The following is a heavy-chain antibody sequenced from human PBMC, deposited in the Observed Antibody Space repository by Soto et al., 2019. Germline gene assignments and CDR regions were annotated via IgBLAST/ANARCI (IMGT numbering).Heavy chain of an antibody. CDR3: AMSAPLES. V-gene: IGHV3-21*01. D-gene: IGHD3-3*01. Sequence: GGSLRLDGGRAGLSFRCQSMHWVRQAPGKGLEWVSFISSSSSYIYYADSVKGRFTISRDNAKNSLYLQMNSLRVEDAAVYYCAMSAPLESWGKGTLVIVFS. J-gene: IGHJ5*02. CDR1: GLSFRCQS. CDR2: ISSSSSYI.